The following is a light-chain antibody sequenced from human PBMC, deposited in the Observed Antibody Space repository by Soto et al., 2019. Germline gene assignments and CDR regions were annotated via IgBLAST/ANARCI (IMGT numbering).Light chain of an antibody. CDR1: SSNIGSNT. CDR2: SNN. Sequence: QSVLTQPPSASGTPGQRVTISCSGSSSNIGSNTVNWYQQLPGTAPKLLIYSNNQRPSGVPDRFSGSKAGTSASQAISGRQSEDEADYYCAACDDSLNGVVFGGGTKLTVL. V-gene: IGLV1-44*01. CDR3: AACDDSLNGVV. J-gene: IGLJ2*01.